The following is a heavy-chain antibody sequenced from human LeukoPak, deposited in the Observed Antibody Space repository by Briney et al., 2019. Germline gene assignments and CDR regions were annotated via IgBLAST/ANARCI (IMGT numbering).Heavy chain of an antibody. V-gene: IGHV3-30-3*01. D-gene: IGHD3-22*01. Sequence: GGSLRLSCAASGFAFSTYAMRWVRQAPGKGLEWVAVMSYDGTNKYYADSVKGRFTISRDNSKNTLYLQMNNLRAQDTAVYYCARAGGITMIREVKVLNAFDIWGQGTMVTVSS. CDR3: ARAGGITMIREVKVLNAFDI. CDR2: MSYDGTNK. CDR1: GFAFSTYA. J-gene: IGHJ3*02.